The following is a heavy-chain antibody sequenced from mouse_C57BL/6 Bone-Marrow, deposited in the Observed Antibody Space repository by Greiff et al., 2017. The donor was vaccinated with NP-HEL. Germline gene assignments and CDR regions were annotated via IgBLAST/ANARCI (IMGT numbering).Heavy chain of an antibody. Sequence: QVQLKESGPGLVQPSQSLSITCTVSGFSLTSYGVHWVRQSPGKGLEWLGVIWSGGSTDYNAAFMSRLSITKDNSKSQVFFKMNRLQADDTAIYYCAKKWRLLRFYYAMDYWGQGTSVTVSS. D-gene: IGHD2-3*01. CDR1: GFSLTSYG. J-gene: IGHJ4*01. CDR2: IWSGGST. CDR3: AKKWRLLRFYYAMDY. V-gene: IGHV2-5*01.